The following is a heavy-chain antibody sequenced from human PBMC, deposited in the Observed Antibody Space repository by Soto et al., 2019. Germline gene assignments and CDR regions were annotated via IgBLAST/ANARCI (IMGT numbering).Heavy chain of an antibody. CDR2: IRSKANSYAT. CDR1: GFTFSGSA. D-gene: IGHD6-19*01. V-gene: IGHV3-73*01. Sequence: PGGSLRLSCAASGFTFSGSAMHWVRQASGKGLEWVGRIRSKANSYATAYAASGKGRVTITRDDSKNTSYLQMNSLKTEDTAVYYCTRLSIAVAGTKDYYYYYGMDVWGQGTTVTVSS. J-gene: IGHJ6*02. CDR3: TRLSIAVAGTKDYYYYYGMDV.